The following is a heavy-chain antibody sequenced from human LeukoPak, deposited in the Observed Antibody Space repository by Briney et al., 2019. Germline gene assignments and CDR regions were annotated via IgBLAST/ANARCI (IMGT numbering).Heavy chain of an antibody. D-gene: IGHD6-13*01. CDR1: GYTFTGYY. Sequence: GASVKVSCKASGYTFTGYYMQWVRQAPGQGLEWMGWINPNSGGTNYAQKFQGRVTMTRDTSIRTAYMELSRLRSDDTAVYYCARDERSSWLVLGSTPLNFDYWGQGTLVTVSS. V-gene: IGHV1-2*02. CDR2: INPNSGGT. CDR3: ARDERSSWLVLGSTPLNFDY. J-gene: IGHJ4*02.